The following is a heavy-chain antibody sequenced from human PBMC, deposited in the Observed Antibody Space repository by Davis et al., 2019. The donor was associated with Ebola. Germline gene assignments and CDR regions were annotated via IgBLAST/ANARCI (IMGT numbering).Heavy chain of an antibody. Sequence: ASVKVSCKASGYTFTSYYMHWVRQAPGQGLEWKGIINPSGGSTSYAQKFQGRVTMTRDTSTSTVYMELSSLRSEDTAVYYCARVPKPSPYCSGGSCYSYYYGMDVWGQGTTVTVSS. D-gene: IGHD2-15*01. V-gene: IGHV1-46*01. J-gene: IGHJ6*02. CDR2: INPSGGST. CDR3: ARVPKPSPYCSGGSCYSYYYGMDV. CDR1: GYTFTSYY.